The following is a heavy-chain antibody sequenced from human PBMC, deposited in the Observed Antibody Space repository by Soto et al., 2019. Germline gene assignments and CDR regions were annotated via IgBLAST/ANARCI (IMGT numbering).Heavy chain of an antibody. CDR3: AADVLLWLGDIL. J-gene: IGHJ4*02. CDR2: ISHSGGT. CDR1: GGSFSDYY. Sequence: SETLSLTCAVSGGSFSDYYWSWIRQPPGKGLEWIGEISHSGGTNYNPSLKSRVAISADTSKNQFSLNLSSVTAADTAVYYCAADVLLWLGDILWGQGTLVTVSS. V-gene: IGHV4-34*01. D-gene: IGHD3-10*01.